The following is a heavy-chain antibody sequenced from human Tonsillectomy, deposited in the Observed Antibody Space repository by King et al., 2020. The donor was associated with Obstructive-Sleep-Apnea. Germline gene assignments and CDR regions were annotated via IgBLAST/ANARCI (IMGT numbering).Heavy chain of an antibody. V-gene: IGHV3-9*01. D-gene: IGHD1-26*01. Sequence: VQLVESGGGLVQPGRSLRLSCAASGFTFDDYAMHWVRHAPGKGLEWVSGISWNSGSIGYADSVKGRFTISRDNAKNSLYLQMNSLRAEYTAWNYCAKDIREGYYSYYGMDVWGQGTTVTVSS. CDR1: GFTFDDYA. J-gene: IGHJ6*02. CDR2: ISWNSGSI. CDR3: AKDIREGYYSYYGMDV.